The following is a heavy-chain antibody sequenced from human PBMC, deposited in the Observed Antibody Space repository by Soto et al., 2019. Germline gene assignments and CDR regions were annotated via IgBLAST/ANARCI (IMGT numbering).Heavy chain of an antibody. V-gene: IGHV3-33*01. D-gene: IGHD1-1*01. CDR2: IWYDGSNQ. CDR1: GFTFSNYG. Sequence: QVQLVESGGGVVQPGRSPRLSCVVSGFTFSNYGMHWVRQAPGKGLEWVADIWYDGSNQRYADSVEGRFTISRDNSKNTLYLQMNGLSVEDTAVYYCARDQVQMQYYGHTLDVWGQGTTVTVSS. J-gene: IGHJ6*02. CDR3: ARDQVQMQYYGHTLDV.